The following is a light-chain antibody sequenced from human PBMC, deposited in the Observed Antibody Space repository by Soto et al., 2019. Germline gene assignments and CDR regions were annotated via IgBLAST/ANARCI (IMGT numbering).Light chain of an antibody. CDR2: AAS. J-gene: IGKJ4*01. CDR3: QKYNSAPHT. Sequence: DIQMTQSPSSLSASVGDRVTMTCRASQGISNFLAWYQQKPGKVPKLLIYAASTLQSGVPSRFSGSGSGTDFTLTISSLQPEDVATYYCQKYNSAPHTFGGGTKVEIK. V-gene: IGKV1-27*01. CDR1: QGISNF.